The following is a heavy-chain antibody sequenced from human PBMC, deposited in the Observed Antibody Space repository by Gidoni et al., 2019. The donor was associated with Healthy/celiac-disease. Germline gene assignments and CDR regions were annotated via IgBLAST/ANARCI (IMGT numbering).Heavy chain of an antibody. J-gene: IGHJ3*02. CDR3: AKDSYYDFWSGYLSAFDI. CDR2: IRGSGGST. CDR1: GFPFSRDA. D-gene: IGHD3-3*01. V-gene: IGHV3-23*01. Sequence: EVQLLESGGGLVQPGGSLRLSCEDSGFPFSRDAIIWVLQAPGKGLEWVSAIRGSGGSTYYAASFKGRFTISRDNSKNTLYLQMTSLRAEDTAVYYCAKDSYYDFWSGYLSAFDIWGQGTMVTVSS.